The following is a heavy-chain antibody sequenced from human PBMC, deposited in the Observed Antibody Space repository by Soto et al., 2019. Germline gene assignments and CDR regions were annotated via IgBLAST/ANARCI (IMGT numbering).Heavy chain of an antibody. CDR3: TTDRKGLILTGYYVGSDYYYYYMDV. D-gene: IGHD3-9*01. CDR2: IKSKTDGGTT. Sequence: PGGSLRLSCAASGFTFSNAWMSWVRQAPGKGLEWVGRIKSKTDGGTTDYAAPVKGRFTISRDDSKNTLYLQMNSLKTEDTAVYYCTTDRKGLILTGYYVGSDYYYYYMDVWGKGTTVTVSS. J-gene: IGHJ6*03. V-gene: IGHV3-15*01. CDR1: GFTFSNAW.